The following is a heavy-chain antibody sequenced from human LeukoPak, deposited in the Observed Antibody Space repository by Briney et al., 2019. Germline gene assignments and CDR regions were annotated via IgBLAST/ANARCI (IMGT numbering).Heavy chain of an antibody. CDR3: ARLPYSSGWFDAFDI. J-gene: IGHJ3*02. Sequence: KPSETLSLTCAVYGGSFSGYYWSWIRQPPGKGLEWIGEINHSGSTYYNPSLKSRVTISVDTSKNQFSLKLSSVTAADTAVYYCARLPYSSGWFDAFDIWGQGTMVTVSS. V-gene: IGHV4-34*01. CDR2: INHSGST. CDR1: GGSFSGYY. D-gene: IGHD6-19*01.